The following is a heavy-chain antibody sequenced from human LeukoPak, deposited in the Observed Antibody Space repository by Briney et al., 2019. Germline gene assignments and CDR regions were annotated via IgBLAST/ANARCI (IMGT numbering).Heavy chain of an antibody. Sequence: GGPLRLSCAASGFTFSSYSMNWVRQAPGKGLEWVSSISSSSSYIYYADSVKGRFTISRDNAKNSLYLQMNSLRAEDTAVYYCARAPGYYGDPFDYWGQGTLVTVSS. CDR1: GFTFSSYS. CDR2: ISSSSSYI. J-gene: IGHJ4*02. D-gene: IGHD4-17*01. CDR3: ARAPGYYGDPFDY. V-gene: IGHV3-21*01.